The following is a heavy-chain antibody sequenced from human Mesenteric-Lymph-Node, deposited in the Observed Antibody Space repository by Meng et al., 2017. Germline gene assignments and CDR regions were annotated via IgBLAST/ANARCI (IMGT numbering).Heavy chain of an antibody. Sequence: GGSLRLSCAASGFTFSSYAMHWVRQAPGKGLEWVAVISYDGSNKYYADSVKGRFTISRDNSKNTLYLQMNSLRAEDTAVYYCARVWGLYDSIIGEAFDYWGQGTLVTVSS. CDR2: ISYDGSNK. V-gene: IGHV3-30*04. J-gene: IGHJ4*02. CDR1: GFTFSSYA. CDR3: ARVWGLYDSIIGEAFDY. D-gene: IGHD3-22*01.